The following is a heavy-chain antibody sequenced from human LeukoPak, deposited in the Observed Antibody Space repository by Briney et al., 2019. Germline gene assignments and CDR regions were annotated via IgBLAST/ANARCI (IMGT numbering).Heavy chain of an antibody. J-gene: IGHJ5*02. CDR1: GGSISSSSYY. Sequence: SETLSLTCTVSGGSISSSSYYWGWIRQPPGKGLGWIGSIYYSGSTYYNPSLKSRVTISVDTSKNQFSLKLSSVTAADTAVYYCARRSPYSYSSSWYGGWFDPWGQGTLVTVSS. D-gene: IGHD6-13*01. CDR3: ARRSPYSYSSSWYGGWFDP. CDR2: IYYSGST. V-gene: IGHV4-39*07.